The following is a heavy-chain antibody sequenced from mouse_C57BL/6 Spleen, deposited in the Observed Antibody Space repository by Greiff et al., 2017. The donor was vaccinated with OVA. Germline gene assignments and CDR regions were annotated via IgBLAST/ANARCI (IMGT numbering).Heavy chain of an antibody. V-gene: IGHV2-5*01. CDR2: IWRGGST. J-gene: IGHJ1*03. CDR3: AKNGKTTTGDWYFDV. Sequence: VQLQQSGPGLVQPSQSLSITCTVSGFSLTSYGVHWVRQSPGKGLEWLGVIWRGGSTDYNAAFMSRLSITKDNSKSQVFFKMNSLQADDTAIYYCAKNGKTTTGDWYFDVWGTGTTVTVSS. CDR1: GFSLTSYG. D-gene: IGHD1-1*01.